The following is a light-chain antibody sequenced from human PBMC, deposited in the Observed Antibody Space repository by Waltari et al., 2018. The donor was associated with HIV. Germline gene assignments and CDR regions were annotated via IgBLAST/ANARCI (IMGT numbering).Light chain of an antibody. CDR2: RDS. V-gene: IGLV3-9*01. Sequence: SYELTQSRPVSVALGQPARITCGGNNIGSKNVPWYQQKPGQAPVLVIYRDSARPAGIPERFSGSNSGNTATLTFSRAQAGDEADYYCQVWDSSVWVFGGGTKLTVL. CDR3: QVWDSSVWV. CDR1: NIGSKN. J-gene: IGLJ3*02.